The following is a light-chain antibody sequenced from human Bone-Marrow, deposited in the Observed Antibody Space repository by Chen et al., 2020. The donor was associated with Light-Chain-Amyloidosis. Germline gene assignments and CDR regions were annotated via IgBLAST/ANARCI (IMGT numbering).Light chain of an antibody. CDR2: EVT. CDR3: SSYTITNTLV. J-gene: IGLJ1*01. Sequence: QSALTQPASVSGSLGQSITISCTGTSSDVGGDNHVSWYQQHPDQAPKLMIYEVTNRPSWVPDRFSGSESDNSASLTISGLQTEDEADYFCSSYTITNTLVFGSGTRVTVL. V-gene: IGLV2-14*01. CDR1: SSDVGGDNH.